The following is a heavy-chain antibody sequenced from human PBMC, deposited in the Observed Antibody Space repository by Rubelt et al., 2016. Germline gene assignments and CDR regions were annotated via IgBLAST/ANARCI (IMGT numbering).Heavy chain of an antibody. D-gene: IGHD4-17*01. J-gene: IGHJ4*02. CDR3: ARGHYGDSLMDY. CDR2: IGTAGDT. Sequence: RQATGKGLEWVSAIGTAGDTYYPGSVKGRFTISRENAKNSLYLQMNSLRAEDTAVYYCARGHYGDSLMDYWGQGTLVTVSS. V-gene: IGHV3-13*01.